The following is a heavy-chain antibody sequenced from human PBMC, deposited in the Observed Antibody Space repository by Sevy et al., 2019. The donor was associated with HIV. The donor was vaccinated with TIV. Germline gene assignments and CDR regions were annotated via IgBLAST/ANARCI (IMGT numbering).Heavy chain of an antibody. Sequence: ALVKVSCKASGYTFTSYGISWVRQAPGQGLEWMGWISAYNGNTNYAQKLQGRVTMTTDTSTSTAYMELRSLRSDDTSVYYCARASYYYDSSGYANWFDPWGQGTLVTVSS. CDR3: ARASYYYDSSGYANWFDP. V-gene: IGHV1-18*04. D-gene: IGHD3-22*01. CDR2: ISAYNGNT. CDR1: GYTFTSYG. J-gene: IGHJ5*02.